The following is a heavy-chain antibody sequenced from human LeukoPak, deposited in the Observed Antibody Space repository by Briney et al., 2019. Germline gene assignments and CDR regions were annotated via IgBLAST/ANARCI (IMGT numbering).Heavy chain of an antibody. Sequence: GGSLRLYCAASGFTFSSYSMNWVRQAPGKGLEWVSSISTSSSYIYYADPVKGRFTISRENAKNSLYLKMNGLRAEDTAVYYCARGLWFGELGYDYWGQGPLVTVSS. CDR2: ISTSSSYI. CDR3: ARGLWFGELGYDY. V-gene: IGHV3-21*01. CDR1: GFTFSSYS. J-gene: IGHJ4*02. D-gene: IGHD3-10*01.